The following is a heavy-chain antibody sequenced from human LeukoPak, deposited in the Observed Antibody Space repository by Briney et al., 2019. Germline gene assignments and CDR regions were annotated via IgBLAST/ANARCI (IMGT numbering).Heavy chain of an antibody. CDR2: ISFNGDNT. CDR3: ARSTAYCSGGSCYSDY. CDR1: GFTFSDYV. V-gene: IGHV3-64*01. J-gene: IGHJ4*02. Sequence: GGSLRLSCAASGFTFSDYVMHWVRQAPGKGLEYVSGISFNGDNTYYANSVKGRFTISRDNSKNTLYLQMDSLSAEDMAVSYCARSTAYCSGGSCYSDYWGQGTLVTVSS. D-gene: IGHD2-15*01.